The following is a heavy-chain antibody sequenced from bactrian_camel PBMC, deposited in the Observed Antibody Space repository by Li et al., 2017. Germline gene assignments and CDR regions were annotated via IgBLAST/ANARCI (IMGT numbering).Heavy chain of an antibody. CDR1: GFTFSSYA. J-gene: IGHJ4*01. V-gene: IGHV3S40*01. CDR3: AASGALACGGSWAFVTPGGFDG. Sequence: QLVESGGGSVQAGGSLRLSCGVSGFTFSSYAMSWVRQAPGKALEWVSLINSRGGSTVYADSVKGRATISRDNAKNTVSLRLNSLKTEDTAMYYCAASGALACGGSWAFVTPGGFDGWGQGTQVTVS. D-gene: IGHD6*01. CDR2: INSRGGST.